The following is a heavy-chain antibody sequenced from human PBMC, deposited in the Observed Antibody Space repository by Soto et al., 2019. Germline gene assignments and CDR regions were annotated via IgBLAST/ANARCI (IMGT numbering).Heavy chain of an antibody. D-gene: IGHD5-12*01. J-gene: IGHJ6*02. CDR2: ISGRGGSK. CDR1: GFTLTTYA. V-gene: IGHV3-23*01. Sequence: AGSLTLSCAASGFTLTTYAMSWARQPPGKGLEWVSNISGRGGSKYYADSVKGRFTMSRDNSKNTLYLHTNSLRAEDTAGYYCATAQYSHAMGVWGQGTMVTVSS. CDR3: ATAQYSHAMGV.